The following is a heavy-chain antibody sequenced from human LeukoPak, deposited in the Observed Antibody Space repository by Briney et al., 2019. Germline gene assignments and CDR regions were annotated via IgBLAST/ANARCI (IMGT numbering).Heavy chain of an antibody. Sequence: SQTLSLTCAVYGGSFSGYYWSWVRQPPGKGLEWIGEINHSGSTNYNPSLKSRVTISVDTSKNQFSLKLSSVTAADTAVYYCARVITMIVEVIITDLACWFDPWGQGTLVTVSS. CDR3: ARVITMIVEVIITDLACWFDP. CDR1: GGSFSGYY. D-gene: IGHD3-22*01. V-gene: IGHV4-34*01. CDR2: INHSGST. J-gene: IGHJ5*02.